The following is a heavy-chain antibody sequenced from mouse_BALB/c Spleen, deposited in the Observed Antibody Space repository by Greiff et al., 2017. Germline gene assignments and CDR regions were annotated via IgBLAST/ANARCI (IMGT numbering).Heavy chain of an antibody. V-gene: IGHV3-2*02. J-gene: IGHJ3*01. D-gene: IGHD2-4*01. CDR2: ISYSGST. CDR3: ANLYYDYDEAY. Sequence: EVQLQQSGPGLVKPSQSLSLTCTVTGYSITSDYAWNWIRQFPGNKLEWMGYISYSGSTSYNPSLKSRISITRDTSKNQFFLQLNSVTTEDTATYYCANLYYDYDEAYWGQGTLVTVSA. CDR1: GYSITSDYA.